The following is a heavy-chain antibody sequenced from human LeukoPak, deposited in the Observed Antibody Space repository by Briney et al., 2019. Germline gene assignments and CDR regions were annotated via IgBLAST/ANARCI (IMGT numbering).Heavy chain of an antibody. CDR1: GFTFSSYA. Sequence: TGGSLRLSCAASGFTFSSYAMHWDRQAPGKGLEWVAVTRYDGSNKYYADSVKGRFTISRDNSKNTLYLQMNSLRAEDTAVYYCAKEYGVGATGYMDVWGKGTTVTVSS. V-gene: IGHV3-33*06. J-gene: IGHJ6*03. CDR2: TRYDGSNK. CDR3: AKEYGVGATGYMDV. D-gene: IGHD1-26*01.